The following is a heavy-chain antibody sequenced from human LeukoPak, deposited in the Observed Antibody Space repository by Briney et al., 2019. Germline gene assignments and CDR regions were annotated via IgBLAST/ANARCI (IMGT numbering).Heavy chain of an antibody. CDR2: INPNSGGT. CDR3: ARDSKQDY. CDR1: GYTFTGYY. Sequence: ASVKVSCEASGYTFTGYYLHWVRQAPGQGLEWMGWINPNSGGTSYAQKFQGRVTVTRDTSISTAYMELSRLRSDDTAVYYCARDSKQDYWGQGTLVTVSS. J-gene: IGHJ4*02. V-gene: IGHV1-2*02.